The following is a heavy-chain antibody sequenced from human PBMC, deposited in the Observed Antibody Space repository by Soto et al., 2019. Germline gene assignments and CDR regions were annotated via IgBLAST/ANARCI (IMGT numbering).Heavy chain of an antibody. CDR1: GGSINSGDYS. CDR3: ARGRNYYDSSGDSWFDP. V-gene: IGHV4-30-2*01. J-gene: IGHJ5*02. CDR2: IYHTGTT. Sequence: SETLSLTCTVSGGSINSGDYSWTWIRQPPGKGLEWIGYIYHTGTTYYNMSLRSRVTISVDRSKYQFSLKLSSVTAADTAVYYCARGRNYYDSSGDSWFDPWGQGTLVTVSS. D-gene: IGHD3-22*01.